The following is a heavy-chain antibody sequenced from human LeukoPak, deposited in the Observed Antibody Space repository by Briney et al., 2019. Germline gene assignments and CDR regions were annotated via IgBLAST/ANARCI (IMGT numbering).Heavy chain of an antibody. Sequence: PSETLSLTCTVSGGSISSYYWSWIRQPAGKGLEWIGRIYTSGSTNYNPSPKSRVTMSVDTSKSQYSLKLSSVTAADTAVYYCARVLPRNWFDPWGQGTLVTVSS. V-gene: IGHV4-4*07. J-gene: IGHJ5*02. CDR2: IYTSGST. CDR3: ARVLPRNWFDP. CDR1: GGSISSYY.